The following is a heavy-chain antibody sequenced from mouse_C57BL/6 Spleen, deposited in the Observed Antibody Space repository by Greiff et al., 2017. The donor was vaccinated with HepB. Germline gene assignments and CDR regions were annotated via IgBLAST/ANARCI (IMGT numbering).Heavy chain of an antibody. CDR2: IYPSDSET. Sequence: QVQLQQPGAELVRPGSSVKLSCKASGYTFTSYWMDWVKQRPGQGLEWIGNIYPSDSETHYNQKFKDKATLTVDKSSSTAYMQLSSLTSEDSAVYYCAGRIAVTTYYFDYWGQGTTLTVSS. V-gene: IGHV1-61*01. D-gene: IGHD2-2*01. CDR3: AGRIAVTTYYFDY. J-gene: IGHJ2*01. CDR1: GYTFTSYW.